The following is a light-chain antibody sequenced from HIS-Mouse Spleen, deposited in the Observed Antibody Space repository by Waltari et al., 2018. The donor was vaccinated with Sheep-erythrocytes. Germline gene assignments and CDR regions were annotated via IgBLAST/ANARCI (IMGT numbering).Light chain of an antibody. V-gene: IGLV2-11*01. CDR3: CSYAGSYNHV. J-gene: IGLJ1*01. CDR1: SSHVGAYNY. Sequence: QSALTQPRSVSGSPAQSVTISCTGTSSHVGAYNYVSWYQQHPGNAPKLMIYDVSKRPSGVPDRFSGSKSGNTASLTISGLQAEDEADYYCCSYAGSYNHVFATGTKVTVL. CDR2: DVS.